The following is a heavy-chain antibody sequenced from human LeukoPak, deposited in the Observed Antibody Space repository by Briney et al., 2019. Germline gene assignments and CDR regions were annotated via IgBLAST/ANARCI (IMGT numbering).Heavy chain of an antibody. V-gene: IGHV1-18*01. Sequence: ASVKVSCKASGYTFTSYGISWVRQAPGQGLEWMGWISAYNGNTNYAQKLQGRVTMTTDTSTSTAYMELSSLRSEDTAVYYCASSSITIFGVVTPYYYYYMDVWGKGTTVTVSS. CDR1: GYTFTSYG. D-gene: IGHD3-3*01. CDR3: ASSSITIFGVVTPYYYYYMDV. CDR2: ISAYNGNT. J-gene: IGHJ6*03.